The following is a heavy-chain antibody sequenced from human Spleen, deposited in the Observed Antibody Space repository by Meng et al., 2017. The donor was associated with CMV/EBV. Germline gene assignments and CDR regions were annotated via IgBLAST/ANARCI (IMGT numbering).Heavy chain of an antibody. J-gene: IGHJ5*02. CDR1: GFKFDDYG. CDR3: AREGWFDP. V-gene: IGHV3-20*04. Sequence: LRLSCAASGFKFDDYGKSWVRQHAGKGLEWVSGINWNSGRTHYADYVKGRFTNSRDNAKNSLYLQMNGLRVEDTALYYCAREGWFDPWGQGTLVTVSS. CDR2: INWNSGRT.